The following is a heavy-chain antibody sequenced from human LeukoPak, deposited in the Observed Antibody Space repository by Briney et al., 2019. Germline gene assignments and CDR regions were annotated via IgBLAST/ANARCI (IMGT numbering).Heavy chain of an antibody. V-gene: IGHV3-15*01. D-gene: IGHD4-17*01. J-gene: IGHJ4*02. CDR1: GFTFSNAW. CDR2: IKSKTDGGTT. Sequence: PGGSLRLSCPASGFTFSNAWMNWVRQAPWKGREWVGRIKSKTDGGTTDYAAPVKGRFTISRDDSKNRLHLQMNSLKTEDTGVYYCTTERITTVTKGYWGQGTLVTVSS. CDR3: TTERITTVTKGY.